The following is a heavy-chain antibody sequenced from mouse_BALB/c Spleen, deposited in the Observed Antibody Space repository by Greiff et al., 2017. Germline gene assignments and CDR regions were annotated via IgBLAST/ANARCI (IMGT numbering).Heavy chain of an antibody. Sequence: EVKLMESGPGLVKPSQSLSLTCTVTGYSITSDYAWNWIRQFPGNKLEWMGYISYSGSTSYNPSLKSRISITRDTSKNQFFLQLNSVTIEDTATYYCARRGLRRRDGAMDYWGQGTSVTVSS. V-gene: IGHV3-2*02. CDR2: ISYSGST. D-gene: IGHD2-4*01. J-gene: IGHJ4*01. CDR3: ARRGLRRRDGAMDY. CDR1: GYSITSDYA.